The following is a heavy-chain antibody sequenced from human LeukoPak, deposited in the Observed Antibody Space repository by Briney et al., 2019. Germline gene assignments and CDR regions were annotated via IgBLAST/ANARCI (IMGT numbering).Heavy chain of an antibody. V-gene: IGHV4-4*07. J-gene: IGHJ3*02. CDR2: IYTSGST. D-gene: IGHD6-19*01. CDR3: ARGEAVAGTWAFDI. Sequence: SETLSLTCTVSGGSISSYYWSWIRQPAGKGLEWIGRIYTSGSTNYNPSLKSRVTMSVDTSKNQFSLKLSSVTAADTAVYYCARGEAVAGTWAFDIWGQGTMVTVSS. CDR1: GGSISSYY.